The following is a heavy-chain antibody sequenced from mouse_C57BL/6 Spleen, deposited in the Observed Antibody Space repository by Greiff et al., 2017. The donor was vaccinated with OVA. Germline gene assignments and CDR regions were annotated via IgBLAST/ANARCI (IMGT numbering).Heavy chain of an antibody. J-gene: IGHJ4*01. Sequence: VQLMESGAELMKPGASVKLSCKATGYKFNGYWIEWVKQRPGHGLEWIGEILPGSGSTNYNEKFKGKATFTADTSSNTAYMRLSSLTTEDSAIYYCASRDYYGRIYAMDYWGQGTSVTVSS. CDR1: GYKFNGYW. V-gene: IGHV1-9*01. CDR3: ASRDYYGRIYAMDY. D-gene: IGHD1-1*01. CDR2: ILPGSGST.